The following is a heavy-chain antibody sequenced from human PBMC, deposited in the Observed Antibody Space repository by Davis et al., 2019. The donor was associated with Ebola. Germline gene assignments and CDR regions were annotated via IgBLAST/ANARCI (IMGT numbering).Heavy chain of an antibody. CDR2: MNPNSGNT. CDR3: ARTPRSGTPRIAFDI. V-gene: IGHV1-8*01. CDR1: GYTFTSYD. D-gene: IGHD3-10*01. J-gene: IGHJ3*02. Sequence: AASVKVSCKASGYTFTSYDINWVRHATGQGLEWMGWMNPNSGNTGYAQKFQGRVTMTRNTSISTAYMELSSLRSEDTAVYYCARTPRSGTPRIAFDIWGQGTMVTVSS.